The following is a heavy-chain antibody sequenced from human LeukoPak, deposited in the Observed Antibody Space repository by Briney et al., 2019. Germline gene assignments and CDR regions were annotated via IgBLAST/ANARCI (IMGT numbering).Heavy chain of an antibody. V-gene: IGHV1-69*05. J-gene: IGHJ3*02. Sequence: SSVKASCKASGGTFSSYAISWVRQAPGQGLEWMGRIIPIFGTANYAQKFQGRVTITTDESTSTAYMELSSLRSEDTAVYYCARDRGIVVVVAAGECAAFDIWGQGTMVTVSS. CDR1: GGTFSSYA. CDR2: IIPIFGTA. D-gene: IGHD2-15*01. CDR3: ARDRGIVVVVAAGECAAFDI.